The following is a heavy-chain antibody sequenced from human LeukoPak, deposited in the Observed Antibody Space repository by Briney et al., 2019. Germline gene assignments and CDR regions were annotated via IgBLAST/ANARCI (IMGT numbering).Heavy chain of an antibody. V-gene: IGHV1-18*01. CDR2: IRAYTGNT. D-gene: IGHD3-9*01. CDR3: ARDSYDILNADILNYYYGMDV. CDR1: GYTFARYG. Sequence: SVKVSCKASGYTFARYGISWVRQAPGQGLEWTGWIRAYTGNTNYEQKLQGRVTMTTDTSTNTAYMELRSLRTDDTAVFYCARDSYDILNADILNYYYGMDVWGQGTTVTVSS. J-gene: IGHJ6*02.